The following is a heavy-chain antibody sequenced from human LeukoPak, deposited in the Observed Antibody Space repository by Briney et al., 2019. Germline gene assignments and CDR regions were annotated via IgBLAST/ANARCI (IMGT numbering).Heavy chain of an antibody. CDR3: ASLLRGVSHVDY. D-gene: IGHD3-10*01. CDR2: ISSSGSTI. V-gene: IGHV3-48*03. Sequence: PGGSLRLSCAASGFTFSSYEMNWVRQAPGKGLEWVSYISSSGSTIYYADSVKGRFTISRDNAKNSLYLQMNSLRAEDTAVYYCASLLRGVSHVDYWGQGTLVTVSS. J-gene: IGHJ4*02. CDR1: GFTFSSYE.